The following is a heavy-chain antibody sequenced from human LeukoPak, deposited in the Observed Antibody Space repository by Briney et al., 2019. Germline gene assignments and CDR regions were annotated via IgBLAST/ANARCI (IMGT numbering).Heavy chain of an antibody. CDR1: GFTFSANA. CDR3: ARGYCSSTSCFDY. D-gene: IGHD2-2*01. J-gene: IGHJ4*02. Sequence: GGSLSLSCGASGFTFSANALSWVRQAPGRGLEWVSTIYDGGSNTNYADSVKGRFTISRDNAKNSLYLQMNSLRAEDTAVYYCARGYCSSTSCFDYWGQGTLVTVSS. CDR2: IYDGGSNT. V-gene: IGHV3-23*01.